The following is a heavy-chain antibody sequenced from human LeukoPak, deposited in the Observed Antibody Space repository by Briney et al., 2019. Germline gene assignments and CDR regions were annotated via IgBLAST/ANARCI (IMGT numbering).Heavy chain of an antibody. CDR2: TSSDLNVK. CDR1: GFTFRNYV. D-gene: IGHD3-10*01. J-gene: IGHJ4*02. CDR3: AREGYYGSGSPPSSYFDY. V-gene: IGHV3-30-3*01. Sequence: GGSLRLSCAASGFTFRNYVIHWVRQAPGKGLEWVAVTSSDLNVKLYADSVKGRFTISRDNSRSTLHLQMNSLRPEDTAIYYCAREGYYGSGSPPSSYFDYWGQGTLVTVSS.